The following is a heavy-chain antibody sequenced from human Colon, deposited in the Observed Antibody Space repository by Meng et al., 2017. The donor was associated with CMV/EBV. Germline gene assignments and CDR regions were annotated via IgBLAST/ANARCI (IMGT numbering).Heavy chain of an antibody. CDR3: ARHGFGDYSYYFDH. V-gene: IGHV3-33*01. CDR1: GFKFSTYG. CDR2: ISYDESNE. D-gene: IGHD4-17*01. J-gene: IGHJ4*02. Sequence: GESLEISCAASGFKFSTYGMHWVRQAPGKGLEWVAFISYDESNEYYADSVKGRFTISRDNSKSTLVLQMDSLRAEDTATFYCARHGFGDYSYYFDHWGQGILVTVSS.